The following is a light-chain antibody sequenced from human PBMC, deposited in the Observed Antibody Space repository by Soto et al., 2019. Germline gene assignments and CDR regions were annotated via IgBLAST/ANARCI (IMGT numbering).Light chain of an antibody. CDR1: SSDVGGYNY. CDR3: SSYTSDNTLV. CDR2: EVS. Sequence: QSVLTQPASVSGSPGQSITISCTGTSSDVGGYNYVSWYQQHRGKAPKLMIYEVSSRPSGVSSRFSGSKYGYTASLTISGLLAEDEADYYCSSYTSDNTLVFGGGTKVTVL. J-gene: IGLJ2*01. V-gene: IGLV2-14*01.